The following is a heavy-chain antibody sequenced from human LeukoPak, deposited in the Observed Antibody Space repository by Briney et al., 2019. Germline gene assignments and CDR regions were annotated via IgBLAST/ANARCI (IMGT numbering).Heavy chain of an antibody. D-gene: IGHD6-19*01. CDR3: ARDLGISGWSFDY. J-gene: IGHJ4*02. CDR1: GFTLSSYE. V-gene: IGHV3-48*03. Sequence: GGSLRLSCAASGFTLSSYEMNWVRLAPGKGLEWISYISRTGNSIYYADSVKGRFTISRDNSKNTLYLQMSSLRAEDTAVYYCARDLGISGWSFDYWGQGTLVTVSS. CDR2: ISRTGNSI.